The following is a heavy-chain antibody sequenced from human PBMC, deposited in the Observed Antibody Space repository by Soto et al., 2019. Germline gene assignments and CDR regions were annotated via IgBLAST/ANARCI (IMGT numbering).Heavy chain of an antibody. Sequence: EVQLLESGGGLVQPGGSLRLSCATSGFTFSNYALNWVRQAPGKDLEWVSTISGSGYAARTSYADSVKGRFAISRDNSRSTLYLQMHSLSADDSAVYYCARDRSSWIPVLDAFDIWGQGTLVTVSS. CDR1: GFTFSNYA. CDR3: ARDRSSWIPVLDAFDI. J-gene: IGHJ3*02. D-gene: IGHD6-13*01. CDR2: ISGSGYAART. V-gene: IGHV3-23*01.